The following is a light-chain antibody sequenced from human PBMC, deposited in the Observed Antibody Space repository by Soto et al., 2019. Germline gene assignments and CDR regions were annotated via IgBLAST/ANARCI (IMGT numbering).Light chain of an antibody. CDR1: QSVSSS. CDR3: QQYTNWLT. Sequence: EIVMTQSPATLSVSPGERVTLSCRASQSVSSSLAWYQQKPGQAPRLLIYGASTRATGIPARFSGSGSGTDFTITISSLQSEEFAVYYCQQYTNWLTFGGGTKVEIK. CDR2: GAS. V-gene: IGKV3-15*01. J-gene: IGKJ4*01.